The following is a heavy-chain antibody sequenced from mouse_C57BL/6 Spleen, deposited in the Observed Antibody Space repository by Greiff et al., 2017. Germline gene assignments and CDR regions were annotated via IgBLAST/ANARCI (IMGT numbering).Heavy chain of an antibody. J-gene: IGHJ2*01. CDR2: IDPSGSET. CDR1: GFTFTSYW. Sequence: VQLQQPGAELVRPGSSVKLSCTASGFTFTSYWMHWVRQRPIQGLEWIGNIDPSGSETHYNQKFKDKATLTVDKSSSTAYMQLSSLTSEDSAVYYGASDGNYDYFDYWGQGTTLTVSS. D-gene: IGHD2-1*01. CDR3: ASDGNYDYFDY. V-gene: IGHV1-52*01.